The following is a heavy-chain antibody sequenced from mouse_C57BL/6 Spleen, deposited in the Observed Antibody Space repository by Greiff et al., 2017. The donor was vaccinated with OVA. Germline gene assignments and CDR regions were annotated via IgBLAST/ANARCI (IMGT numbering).Heavy chain of an antibody. CDR1: GFTFTDYY. Sequence: EVHLVESGGGLVQPGGSLSLSCAASGFTFTDYYMSWVRQPPGKALEWLGFIRNKANGYTTEYSASVKGRFTISRDNSQSSLYLQMNTLRAEDSATYYCARSANYSNYPAWFAYWGQGTLVTVSA. CDR3: ARSANYSNYPAWFAY. V-gene: IGHV7-3*01. J-gene: IGHJ3*01. CDR2: IRNKANGYTT. D-gene: IGHD2-5*01.